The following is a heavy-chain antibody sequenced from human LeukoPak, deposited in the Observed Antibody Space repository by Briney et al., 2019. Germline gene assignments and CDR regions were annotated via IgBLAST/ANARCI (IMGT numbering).Heavy chain of an antibody. CDR2: IRYDGSNK. V-gene: IGHV3-30*02. Sequence: GGSLRLSCAASGFTFSSYGMHWVRQAPGKGLELVAFIRYDGSNKYYADSVKGRFTISRDNSKNTLYLQMNSLRAEDTAVYYCAKDGDCSSTSCYPGYFDYWGQGTLVTVSS. CDR3: AKDGDCSSTSCYPGYFDY. J-gene: IGHJ4*02. CDR1: GFTFSSYG. D-gene: IGHD2-2*01.